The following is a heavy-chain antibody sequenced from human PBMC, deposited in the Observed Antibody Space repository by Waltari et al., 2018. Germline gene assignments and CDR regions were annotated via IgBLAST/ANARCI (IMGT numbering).Heavy chain of an antibody. D-gene: IGHD2-21*01. CDR3: ARALVASVREPGGY. Sequence: QVQLVQSGAEVKKPGASVKVSCKASGYTFTGHYTHWGRQAPGQGLEWMGWINPNSGGTNYAQKFQGRVTMTRDTSISTAYMELSRLRSDDTAVYYCARALVASVREPGGYWGQGTLVTVSS. J-gene: IGHJ4*02. V-gene: IGHV1-2*02. CDR2: INPNSGGT. CDR1: GYTFTGHY.